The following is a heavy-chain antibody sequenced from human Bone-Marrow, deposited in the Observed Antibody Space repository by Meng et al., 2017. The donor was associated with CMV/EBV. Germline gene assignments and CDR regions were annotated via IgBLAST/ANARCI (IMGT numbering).Heavy chain of an antibody. J-gene: IGHJ6*02. CDR2: ISNSGST. CDR3: ARDEVAMDV. CDR1: GGSISGSY. Sequence: SETLSLTCRVSGGSISGSYWSWIRQPPGKGLEWMVNISNSGSTNYNPSLKSRVTISVDTPKNRFSLKLRSVTAADTAVYYCARDEVAMDVWGQGTMVTVSS. V-gene: IGHV4-59*01.